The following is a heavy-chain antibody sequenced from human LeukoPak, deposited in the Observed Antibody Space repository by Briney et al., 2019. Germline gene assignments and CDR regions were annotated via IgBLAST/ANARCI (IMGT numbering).Heavy chain of an antibody. D-gene: IGHD6-13*01. CDR3: ASQQQLVLLDWFDP. V-gene: IGHV4-59*08. Sequence: SETLSLTCTISGGSISPHYWSWIRQPPGKGLEWIGYIYYSGSTNYNPSLKSRVTISVDTSKNQFSLKLRSVTAADTAVYYCASQQQLVLLDWFDPWGQGTLVTVSS. J-gene: IGHJ5*02. CDR2: IYYSGST. CDR1: GGSISPHY.